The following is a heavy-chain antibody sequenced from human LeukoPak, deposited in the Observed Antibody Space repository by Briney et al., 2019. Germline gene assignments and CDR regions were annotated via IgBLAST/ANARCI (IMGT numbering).Heavy chain of an antibody. D-gene: IGHD6-13*01. J-gene: IGHJ6*03. CDR1: GFTFSSYG. Sequence: GGSLRLSWAVSGFTFSSYGMHWVRPAPGKGLEWVAVIWYDGSNKYYADSVKGRFTISRDNAKNSLYLQMNSLRAEDTAVYYCARAPEGIAAAGTSSMRHYYYMDVWGKGTTVTVSS. V-gene: IGHV3-33*01. CDR3: ARAPEGIAAAGTSSMRHYYYMDV. CDR2: IWYDGSNK.